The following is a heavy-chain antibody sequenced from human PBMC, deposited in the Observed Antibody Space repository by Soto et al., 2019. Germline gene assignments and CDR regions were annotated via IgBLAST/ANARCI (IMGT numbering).Heavy chain of an antibody. CDR1: GFSLSTSGVG. CDR2: IYWDDDK. D-gene: IGHD3-10*01. J-gene: IGHJ6*02. Sequence: ITLKESGPTLVKPTQTLTLTCTFSGFSLSTSGVGVGWIRQPPGKALEWLALIYWDDDKRYSPSLKSRLTITKDTSKNQVVLTMTNMDPVDTATYYCAHISGSGKYYYYYYGLDVWGQGTTVTVSS. V-gene: IGHV2-5*02. CDR3: AHISGSGKYYYYYYGLDV.